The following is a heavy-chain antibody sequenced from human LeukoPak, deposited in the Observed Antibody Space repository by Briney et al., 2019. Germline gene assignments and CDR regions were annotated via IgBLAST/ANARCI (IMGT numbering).Heavy chain of an antibody. Sequence: GGSLRLSCAASGFTFSSYGMHWARQAPGKGLEWVAVISYDGSNKYYADSVKGRFTISRDNSKNTLYLQMNSLRAEDTAVYYCAKGRIVGALNFDYWGQGTLVTVSS. CDR3: AKGRIVGALNFDY. D-gene: IGHD1-26*01. CDR2: ISYDGSNK. J-gene: IGHJ4*02. CDR1: GFTFSSYG. V-gene: IGHV3-30*18.